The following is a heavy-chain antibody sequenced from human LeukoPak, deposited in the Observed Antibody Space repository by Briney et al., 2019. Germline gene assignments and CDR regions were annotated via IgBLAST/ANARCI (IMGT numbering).Heavy chain of an antibody. CDR1: GGSIRGYY. Sequence: SETLSLTCNVSGGSIRGYYWSWIRQPPGKGLEWIGYIYSSGSTNYNPSLKSRVTMSVDTSKNQFSLKVSSVTAADTAVYYCARDGNVVVVAAPQGFDYWGQGTLVTVSS. CDR2: IYSSGST. D-gene: IGHD2-15*01. V-gene: IGHV4-59*01. J-gene: IGHJ4*02. CDR3: ARDGNVVVVAAPQGFDY.